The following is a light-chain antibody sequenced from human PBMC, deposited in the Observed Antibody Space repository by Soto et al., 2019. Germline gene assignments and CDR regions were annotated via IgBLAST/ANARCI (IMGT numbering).Light chain of an antibody. Sequence: EIVLTQSPDTLSLSPGERVTLSCRASQSVSRSFLAWYQQKPGQAPRLLIYRASYRATGIPDRFTGSGSGTYFTLTISRLEPEDFAVYYCQQYESAPLTFGGGAKVEIK. J-gene: IGKJ4*01. CDR2: RAS. CDR1: QSVSRSF. V-gene: IGKV3-20*01. CDR3: QQYESAPLT.